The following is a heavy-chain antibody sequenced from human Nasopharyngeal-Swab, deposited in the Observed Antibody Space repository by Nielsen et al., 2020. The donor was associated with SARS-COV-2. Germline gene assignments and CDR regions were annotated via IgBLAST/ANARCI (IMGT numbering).Heavy chain of an antibody. D-gene: IGHD2-15*01. CDR1: GYTLTELS. V-gene: IGHV1-24*01. CDR3: ATSTVVVATNWFDP. CDR2: FDPEDGET. Sequence: ASVKVSCKVSGYTLTELSMHWVRQAPGKGLEWMGGFDPEDGETIYAQKFQGRVTMTEDTFTDTAYMELSSLRSEDTAVYYCATSTVVVATNWFDPWGQGTLVTVSS. J-gene: IGHJ5*02.